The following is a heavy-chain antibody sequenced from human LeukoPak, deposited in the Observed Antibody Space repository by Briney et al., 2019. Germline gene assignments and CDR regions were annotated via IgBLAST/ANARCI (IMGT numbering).Heavy chain of an antibody. CDR3: ARENSGSYREFDY. CDR1: GGSISNFY. J-gene: IGHJ4*02. CDR2: IYYSGST. Sequence: SETLSLTCTVSGGSISNFYWSWIRQPPGKGLEWVGYIYYSGSTKYNPSLKSRVTISVDTSKNQFSLNLTSVTAADTAVYYCARENSGSYREFDYWGQGTLVTVSS. V-gene: IGHV4-59*01. D-gene: IGHD1-26*01.